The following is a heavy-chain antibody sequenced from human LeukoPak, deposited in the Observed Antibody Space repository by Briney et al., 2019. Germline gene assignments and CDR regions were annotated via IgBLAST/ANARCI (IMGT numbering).Heavy chain of an antibody. J-gene: IGHJ4*02. Sequence: SETLSLTCTLSGGSISGHYWNWIRQPPGRGLEWIGNIHDSGSTNYNPSLKSRVTISVETSRNQFSLKLSYVTAADRDMYYCVSQGFWGQGTLVTVSS. V-gene: IGHV4-59*11. CDR3: VSQGF. CDR1: GGSISGHY. CDR2: IHDSGST.